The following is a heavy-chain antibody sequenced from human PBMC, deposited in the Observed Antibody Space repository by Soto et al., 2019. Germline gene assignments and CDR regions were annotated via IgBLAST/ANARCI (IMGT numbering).Heavy chain of an antibody. CDR1: GDSVSSNNTT. CDR2: TYYRSRWYQ. V-gene: IGHV6-1*01. J-gene: IGHJ5*02. CDR3: ARERTPYNWFDP. Sequence: SETLSLTCGISGDSVSSNNTTWDWIRQSPSRGLEWLGRTYYRSRWYQDYADSVKGRITISADTAKNQFSLQLKSVIPGDTAVYYCARERTPYNWFDPWGQGTLVTVSS.